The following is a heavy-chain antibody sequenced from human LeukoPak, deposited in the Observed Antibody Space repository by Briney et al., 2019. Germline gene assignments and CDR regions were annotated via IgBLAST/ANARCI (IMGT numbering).Heavy chain of an antibody. V-gene: IGHV3-66*01. J-gene: IGHJ5*02. D-gene: IGHD3-10*01. CDR2: IYTDGNT. Sequence: GGSLRLSCAASGFTVSSNYMSWVRQAPGKGLEWVSVIYTDGNTYYADSVKGRFIISRDYSKNTLYLQMNSLRAEDTAVYYCARDHYGLTSYPNPWGQGTLVTVSS. CDR1: GFTVSSNY. CDR3: ARDHYGLTSYPNP.